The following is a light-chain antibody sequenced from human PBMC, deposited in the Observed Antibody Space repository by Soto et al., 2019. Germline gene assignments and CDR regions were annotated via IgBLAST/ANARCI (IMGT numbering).Light chain of an antibody. Sequence: DIQKKQYPSSLSASVGDRVAITCRASQSISSYLNWYQQKPGKAPKLLIYAASSLQSGVPSRFSGSGSGTDLTLTISSLQPEDFATYYCQQSYSTSWTFGQGTKVDIK. V-gene: IGKV1-39*01. CDR2: AAS. CDR1: QSISSY. CDR3: QQSYSTSWT. J-gene: IGKJ1*01.